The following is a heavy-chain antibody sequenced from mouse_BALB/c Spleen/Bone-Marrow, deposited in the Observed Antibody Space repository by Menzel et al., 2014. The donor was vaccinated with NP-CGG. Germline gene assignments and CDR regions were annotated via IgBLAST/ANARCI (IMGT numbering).Heavy chain of an antibody. J-gene: IGHJ3*01. CDR1: GFDFSRYW. D-gene: IGHD1-2*01. V-gene: IGHV4-1*02. CDR2: INPDSSTI. CDR3: ARLGYYGSFAY. Sequence: EVKVEESGGGLVQPGGSLKLSCAASGFDFSRYWMSWVRRAPGKGLEWIGEINPDSSTINYTPSLKDKFVISRDNAKNTLYLQMSKVRSEDTALYYCARLGYYGSFAYWGQGTLVTVSA.